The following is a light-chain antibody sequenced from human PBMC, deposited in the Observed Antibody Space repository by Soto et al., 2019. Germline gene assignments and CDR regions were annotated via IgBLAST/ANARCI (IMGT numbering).Light chain of an antibody. J-gene: IGKJ4*01. Sequence: DIQMTQSPSSLSASVGDRVTITCRASQNIATYLHWYQQKSGKTPNLLIYGASSLQAGVPSRFSGSGLGTDFTLTISSLQPEDSGTYYCQQTFSTIVTFGGGTKVEIK. CDR3: QQTFSTIVT. CDR1: QNIATY. V-gene: IGKV1-39*01. CDR2: GAS.